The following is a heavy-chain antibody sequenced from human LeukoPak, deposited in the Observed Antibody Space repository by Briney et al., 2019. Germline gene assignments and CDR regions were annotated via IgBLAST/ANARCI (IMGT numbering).Heavy chain of an antibody. CDR2: IIPIFGTA. CDR3: ARSGYDSSGYYLFYFDY. Sequence: SVKVSCKASGGTFSSYAISWVRQAPGQGLEWMGGIIPIFGTANYAQKFQGRVTITADESTSTAYMELSSLRSEDTAVYYCARSGYDSSGYYLFYFDYWGQGTLVTVSS. CDR1: GGTFSSYA. J-gene: IGHJ4*02. D-gene: IGHD3-22*01. V-gene: IGHV1-69*13.